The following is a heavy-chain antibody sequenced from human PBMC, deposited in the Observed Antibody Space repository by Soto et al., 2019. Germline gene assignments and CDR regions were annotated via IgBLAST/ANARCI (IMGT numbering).Heavy chain of an antibody. CDR1: GYSISSGYY. D-gene: IGHD3-3*01. J-gene: IGHJ5*02. CDR3: ARVLSVHVRFLDPYSNGPQNWFDP. Sequence: SETLSLTCTVSGYSISSGYYWGWIRQPPGKGLEWIGSIYHSGSTYYNPSLKSRVTISVDTSKNQFSLKLSSVTAADTAVYYCARVLSVHVRFLDPYSNGPQNWFDPWGQGTLVTVSS. V-gene: IGHV4-38-2*02. CDR2: IYHSGST.